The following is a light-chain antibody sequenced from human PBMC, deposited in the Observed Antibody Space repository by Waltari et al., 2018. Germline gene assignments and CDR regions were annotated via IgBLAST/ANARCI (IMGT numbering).Light chain of an antibody. CDR1: QSVSSY. J-gene: IGKJ3*01. V-gene: IGKV3-11*01. Sequence: EIVLTQSPATLSLSPGERATLSCRASQSVSSYLAWYRQKPGQAPRLLIYDASNGATGIPARFSGSGSGTDFTLTISSLEPEDFAVYYCQHRSNWPLFTFGPGTKVDFK. CDR2: DAS. CDR3: QHRSNWPLFT.